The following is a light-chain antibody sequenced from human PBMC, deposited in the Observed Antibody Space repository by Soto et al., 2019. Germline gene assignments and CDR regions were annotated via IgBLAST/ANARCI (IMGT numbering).Light chain of an antibody. J-gene: IGLJ3*02. CDR1: SSDVGLYNL. CDR3: CSYVGSSILM. CDR2: EVN. Sequence: QSVLTQPASVSGSPGQSSTISCTGTSSDVGLYNLVSWYQHLPGEAPKLIIYEVNERPSGISDRFSGSKSGNTASLTISGLQVEDEADYYCCSYVGSSILMFGGGTQLTVL. V-gene: IGLV2-23*02.